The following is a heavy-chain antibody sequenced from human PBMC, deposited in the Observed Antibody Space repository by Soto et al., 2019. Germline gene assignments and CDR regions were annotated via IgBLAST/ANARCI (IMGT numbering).Heavy chain of an antibody. V-gene: IGHV3-30*01. D-gene: IGHD6-6*01. Sequence: GGSLRLSCAASGFTFSSYAMHWVRQAPGKGLEWVAIISYDGSNKNYADSVKGRFTISRDNSKNTLYLQMNSLKTEDTAVYYCARGGHRYTSSPRGFDPWGQGTLVTVSS. CDR3: ARGGHRYTSSPRGFDP. CDR2: ISYDGSNK. J-gene: IGHJ5*02. CDR1: GFTFSSYA.